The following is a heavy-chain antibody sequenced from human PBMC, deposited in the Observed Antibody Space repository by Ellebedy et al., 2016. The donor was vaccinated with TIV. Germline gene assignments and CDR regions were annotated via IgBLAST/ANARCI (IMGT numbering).Heavy chain of an antibody. CDR2: INSDGSST. V-gene: IGHV3-74*01. Sequence: GGSLRLXCAASGFTFSSYWMHWVRQAPGKGLVWVSRINSDGSSTSYADSVKGRFTISRDNAKNTLYLQMNSLRAEDTAVYYCARDHSRGGDPGYWGQGTLVTVSS. CDR3: ARDHSRGGDPGY. CDR1: GFTFSSYW. D-gene: IGHD2-21*02. J-gene: IGHJ4*02.